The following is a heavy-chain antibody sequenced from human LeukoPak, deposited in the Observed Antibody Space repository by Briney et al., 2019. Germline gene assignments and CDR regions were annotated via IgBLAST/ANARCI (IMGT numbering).Heavy chain of an antibody. CDR2: INPNSGGT. J-gene: IGHJ4*02. V-gene: IGHV1-2*02. CDR3: ARGRQGIVVVPVAIGY. Sequence: ASVKVSFKASGYTFTGYYMHWVRQAPGQGLEWMGWINPNSGGTNYAQKFQGRVTMTRDTSISTAYMELSRLRSDDTAVYYCARGRQGIVVVPVAIGYWGQGTLVTVSS. CDR1: GYTFTGYY. D-gene: IGHD2-2*02.